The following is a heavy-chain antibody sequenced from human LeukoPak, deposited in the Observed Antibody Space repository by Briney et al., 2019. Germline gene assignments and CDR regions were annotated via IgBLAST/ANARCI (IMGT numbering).Heavy chain of an antibody. CDR2: IKHSGST. J-gene: IGHJ6*04. CDR1: GGSFTGYY. Sequence: SETLSLTCAVYGGSFTGYYWSWIRQPPGKGLEWIGEIKHSGSTNFNPSLESRVTLSVDTSKNQFSLKVSSVTAADTAVYYCARKAYYGSGEFKSHYGMDVWANGTTVTVSS. V-gene: IGHV4-34*01. D-gene: IGHD3-10*01. CDR3: ARKAYYGSGEFKSHYGMDV.